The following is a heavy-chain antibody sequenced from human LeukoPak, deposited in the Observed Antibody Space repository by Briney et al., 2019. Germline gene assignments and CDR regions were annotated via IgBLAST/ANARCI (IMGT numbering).Heavy chain of an antibody. Sequence: SETLSLACTVSGGSISSYYWSWIRQPPGKGLEWIGYIYYSGSTNYNPSLKSRVTISVDTSKNQFSLKLSSVTAADTAVYYCARADCSSTSCAAALFDYWGQGTLVTVSS. D-gene: IGHD2-2*01. CDR1: GGSISSYY. CDR3: ARADCSSTSCAAALFDY. V-gene: IGHV4-59*08. CDR2: IYYSGST. J-gene: IGHJ4*02.